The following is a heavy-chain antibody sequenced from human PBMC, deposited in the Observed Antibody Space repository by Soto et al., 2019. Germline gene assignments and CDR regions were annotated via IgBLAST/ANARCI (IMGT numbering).Heavy chain of an antibody. J-gene: IGHJ4*02. D-gene: IGHD6-19*01. CDR2: IYYSGGT. CDR1: GDSINSNYC. V-gene: IGHV4-4*02. Sequence: QVQLQESGPGLVRPSGTLSLTCAVSGDSINSNYCWTWVRQPPGKGLEWIAEIYYSGGTSYNPSLKSRVTISMDKSNNQFSLNLTSVTAADTAMYYCARDTGWGLGYWGQGTLVTVSS. CDR3: ARDTGWGLGY.